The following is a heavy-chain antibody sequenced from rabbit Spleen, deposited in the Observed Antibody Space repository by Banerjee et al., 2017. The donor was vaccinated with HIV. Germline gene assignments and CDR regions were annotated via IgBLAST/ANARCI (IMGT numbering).Heavy chain of an antibody. CDR2: INTATVKA. Sequence: QEHLEESGGGLVKPEGSLTLTCKASGFSFSDRDVMCWVRQAPGKGLEWIACINTATVKAVYATWAKGRFTISRTSSTTVTLQMTSLTAAGTATYFCARDLTSVIGWNFGLWGQGTLVTVS. CDR3: ARDLTSVIGWNFGL. V-gene: IGHV1S45*01. CDR1: GFSFSDRDV. D-gene: IGHD1-1*01. J-gene: IGHJ4*01.